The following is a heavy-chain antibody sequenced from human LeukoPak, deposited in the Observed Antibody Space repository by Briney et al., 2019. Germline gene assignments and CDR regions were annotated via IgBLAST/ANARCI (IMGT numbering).Heavy chain of an antibody. CDR1: GFTLSDYN. J-gene: IGHJ4*02. V-gene: IGHV3-11*01. CDR2: ISSSGDII. D-gene: IGHD3-9*01. CDR3: ARSDSDILTGYYHYY. Sequence: GGSLRLSCVASGFTLSDYNMNWIRQAPGKGLEWISYISSSGDIIYYADSVKGRFTISRDNAKNSLFLQMNSLRAEDTAMYYCARSDSDILTGYYHYYWGQGDQVTVSS.